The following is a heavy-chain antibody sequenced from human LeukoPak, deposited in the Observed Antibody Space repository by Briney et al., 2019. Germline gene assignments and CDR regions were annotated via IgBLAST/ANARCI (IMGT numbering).Heavy chain of an antibody. D-gene: IGHD3-22*01. V-gene: IGHV5-51*01. CDR3: ARPNITSYYDSRGYDAFDV. CDR1: GYRFNAYW. CDR2: IYPDDSDT. Sequence: GESLNISCKGSGYRFNAYWIAWVRQMPGKGLEWMGIIYPDDSDTRYSPSFQGQVTISADKSVRTAYLQWSSLKASDTAMYYCARPNITSYYDSRGYDAFDVWGQGTMVTVSS. J-gene: IGHJ3*01.